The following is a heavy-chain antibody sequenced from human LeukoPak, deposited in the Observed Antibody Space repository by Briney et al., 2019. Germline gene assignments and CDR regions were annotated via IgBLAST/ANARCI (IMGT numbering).Heavy chain of an antibody. CDR2: ISGSGRET. CDR1: GFTFSDFA. D-gene: IGHD3-16*01. Sequence: GGSLRLSCLASGFTFSDFAMAWVRQAPGKGLDWVSGISGSGRETYYADSVRGRFTISRDNSENTLYLQMKSLRVEDTAVYFCVKDIASRVGGAYRTGGGYWGQGTLVSVSS. CDR3: VKDIASRVGGAYRTGGGY. V-gene: IGHV3-23*01. J-gene: IGHJ4*02.